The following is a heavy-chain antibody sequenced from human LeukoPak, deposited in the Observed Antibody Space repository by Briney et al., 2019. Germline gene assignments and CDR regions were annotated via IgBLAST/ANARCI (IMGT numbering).Heavy chain of an antibody. V-gene: IGHV3-33*01. D-gene: IGHD3-10*01. CDR1: GFTFSTYG. CDR2: VWYDGSNK. J-gene: IGHJ3*02. CDR3: ARDRWFGDEDSFDI. Sequence: GRSQRLSCAASGFTFSTYGMHWVRQAPGKGLEWVAVVWYDGSNKYHADSVKGRFTISRDNSKNTLYLQMNSLRAEDTAIYYCARDRWFGDEDSFDIWGQGTMVTVSS.